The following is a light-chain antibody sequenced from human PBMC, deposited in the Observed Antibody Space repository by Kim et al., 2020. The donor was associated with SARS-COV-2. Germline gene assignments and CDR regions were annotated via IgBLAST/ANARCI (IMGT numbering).Light chain of an antibody. CDR1: GSNLGGGFD. V-gene: IGLV1-40*01. CDR3: QSYDTALSAVV. CDR2: HNA. J-gene: IGLJ2*01. Sequence: RVTDSGTGSGSNLGGGFDVHWYQNLQGAAPNLLNWHNAHRPSGVPDRFAGSKSDTAASLASTGLVAEDETDYYCQSYDTALSAVVFGGGTQLTVL.